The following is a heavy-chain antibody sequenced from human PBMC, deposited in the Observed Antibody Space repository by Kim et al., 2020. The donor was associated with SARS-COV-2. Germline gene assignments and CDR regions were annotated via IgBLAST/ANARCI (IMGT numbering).Heavy chain of an antibody. V-gene: IGHV6-1*01. D-gene: IGHD4-17*01. CDR3: ARVATTGYDY. J-gene: IGHJ4*02. Sequence: YNDYAVSVKSRITINPDTSKNQFSLQLNSVTPEDTAVYYCARVATTGYDYWGQGTLVTVSS. CDR2: YN.